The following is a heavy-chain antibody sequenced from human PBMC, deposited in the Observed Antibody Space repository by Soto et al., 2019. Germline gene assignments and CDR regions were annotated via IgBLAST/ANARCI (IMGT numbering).Heavy chain of an antibody. CDR3: ARDRGSSGWYAGCWFDP. V-gene: IGHV3-21*01. Sequence: EVQLVESGGGRVKPGGSLRLSCAASGFTFSSYSMNWVRQAPWKGLEWVSCISSSSSNKYYADSVKGRFTTSRDNAKNSLYRQMNSLRAEDTAVYYCARDRGSSGWYAGCWFDPWGQGTLVTVSS. CDR1: GFTFSSYS. D-gene: IGHD6-19*01. CDR2: ISSSSSNK. J-gene: IGHJ5*02.